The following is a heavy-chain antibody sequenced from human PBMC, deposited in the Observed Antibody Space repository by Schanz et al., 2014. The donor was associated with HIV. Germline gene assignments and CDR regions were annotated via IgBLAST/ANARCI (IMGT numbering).Heavy chain of an antibody. V-gene: IGHV3-11*01. J-gene: IGHJ4*02. D-gene: IGHD2-21*02. CDR3: ARDQGYCAGSTCYSWYYFDS. Sequence: QVQLVESGGGLVEPGGSLRLSCEASGFIFNGYYLTWIRQAPGKGLEWVSSIDSDGESKFYTDSVEGRFTVSRDNAKNSLFLQMNSLRVEDTAVYYCARDQGYCAGSTCYSWYYFDSWGQGPPVTVSS. CDR2: IDSDGESK. CDR1: GFIFNGYY.